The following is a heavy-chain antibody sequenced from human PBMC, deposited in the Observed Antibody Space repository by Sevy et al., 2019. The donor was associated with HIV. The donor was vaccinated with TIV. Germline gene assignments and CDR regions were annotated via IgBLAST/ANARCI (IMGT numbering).Heavy chain of an antibody. J-gene: IGHJ3*02. D-gene: IGHD1-26*01. Sequence: GGSLRLSCAASGFTFSSNWMSWVRQAPGKGLEWVANIKQDGSEIYYVDSVKGRFTISRDNAKNSLYLQMSSLSAEDTAVYYCARERGISFIVGATTGAFDIWGQGTMVTVSS. CDR3: ARERGISFIVGATTGAFDI. CDR2: IKQDGSEI. V-gene: IGHV3-7*01. CDR1: GFTFSSNW.